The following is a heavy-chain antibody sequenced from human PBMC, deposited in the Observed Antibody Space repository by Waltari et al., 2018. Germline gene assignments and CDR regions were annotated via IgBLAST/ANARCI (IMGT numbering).Heavy chain of an antibody. CDR1: GGSFSGYY. CDR2: INHSGST. Sequence: QVQLQQWGAGLLKPSETLSLTCAVYGGSFSGYYWSWIRQPPGKGLEWIGEINHSGSTNYNPSLKSRVTISVETSKNQFSLKLSSVTAEDTAVYYCAREHSYFDYWGQGTLVTVSS. V-gene: IGHV4-34*01. CDR3: AREHSYFDY. J-gene: IGHJ4*02.